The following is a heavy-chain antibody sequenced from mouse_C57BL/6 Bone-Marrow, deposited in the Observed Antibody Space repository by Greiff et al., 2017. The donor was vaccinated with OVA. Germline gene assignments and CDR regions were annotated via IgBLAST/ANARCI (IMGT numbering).Heavy chain of an antibody. Sequence: EVQLVESGGGLVQPGGSLKLSCAASGFTFSDYGMAWVRQAPRKGPEWVAFISNLAYSIYYADTGTGRFTISRENAKNTLYLEMSSLRSEDTAMYYCARRDYSNRYFDYWGQGTTLTVSS. CDR2: ISNLAYSI. CDR1: GFTFSDYG. CDR3: ARRDYSNRYFDY. D-gene: IGHD2-5*01. V-gene: IGHV5-15*01. J-gene: IGHJ2*01.